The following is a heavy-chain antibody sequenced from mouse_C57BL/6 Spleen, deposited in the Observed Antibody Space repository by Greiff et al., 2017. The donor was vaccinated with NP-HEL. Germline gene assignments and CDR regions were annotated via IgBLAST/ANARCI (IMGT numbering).Heavy chain of an antibody. D-gene: IGHD1-1*01. CDR2: ISSGGDYI. V-gene: IGHV5-9-1*02. CDR3: TRDGVLRSPCAY. J-gene: IGHJ3*01. Sequence: EVKLMESGEGLVKPGGSLKLSCAASGFTFSSYAMSWVRQTPEKRLEWVAYISSGGDYIYYADTVKGRFTISRDNARNTLYLQMSSLTSEDTAMDYCTRDGVLRSPCAYWGQGTLVTVSA. CDR1: GFTFSSYA.